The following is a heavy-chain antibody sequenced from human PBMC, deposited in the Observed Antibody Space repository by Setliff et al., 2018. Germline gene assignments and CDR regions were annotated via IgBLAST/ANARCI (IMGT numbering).Heavy chain of an antibody. Sequence: ASVKVSCKGSGYRFIVYYIHWVRQTPGKGLEWMGRVDPKDGQAIYAKKFQGRFTITADTSIDTAYMELSSLTSEDTAVYYCATDLAIRGVQFDYWGRGTLVNRLL. D-gene: IGHD3-10*01. J-gene: IGHJ4*02. CDR1: GYRFIVYY. CDR3: ATDLAIRGVQFDY. CDR2: VDPKDGQA. V-gene: IGHV1-69-2*01.